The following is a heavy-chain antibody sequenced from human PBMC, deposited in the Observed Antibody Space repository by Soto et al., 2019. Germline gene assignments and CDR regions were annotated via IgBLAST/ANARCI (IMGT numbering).Heavy chain of an antibody. CDR1: GFTFSSYS. J-gene: IGHJ4*02. CDR3: ARDHDYGSGSYPTDY. Sequence: EVQLVESGGGLVKPGGSLRLSCAASGFTFSSYSMNWVRQVPGKGLEWVSSISSSSSYIYYADSVKGRFTISRDNAKNSLYLQMNSLRAEDTAVYYCARDHDYGSGSYPTDYWGQGTLVTVSS. CDR2: ISSSSSYI. D-gene: IGHD3-10*01. V-gene: IGHV3-21*01.